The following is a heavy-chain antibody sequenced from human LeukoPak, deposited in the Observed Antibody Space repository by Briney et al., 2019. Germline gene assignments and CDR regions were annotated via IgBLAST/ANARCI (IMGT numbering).Heavy chain of an antibody. CDR1: GGTFSSYA. CDR3: AAGSLGYYGSGSLLGMDV. J-gene: IGHJ6*02. D-gene: IGHD3-10*01. V-gene: IGHV1-69*05. CDR2: IIPIFGTA. Sequence: GASVKVSCKASGGTFSSYAISWVRQAPGQGLEWMGGIIPIFGTANYAQKFQGRVTITTDESTSTAYMELSSLRSEDTAVYYCAAGSLGYYGSGSLLGMDVWGQGTTVTVSS.